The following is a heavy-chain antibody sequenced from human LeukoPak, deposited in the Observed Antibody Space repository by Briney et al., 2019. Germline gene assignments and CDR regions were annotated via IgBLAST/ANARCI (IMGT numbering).Heavy chain of an antibody. Sequence: SETLSLTCTVSGDSISSSYWSWVRQPPGKGLEWIGYMSYSGSSDYAPSLKSRVTISVDRSKNQFSLKLSSVTAADTAVYYCARTDCSSTSCYPDYWGQGTLVTVSS. D-gene: IGHD2-2*01. J-gene: IGHJ4*02. CDR2: MSYSGSS. V-gene: IGHV4-59*12. CDR3: ARTDCSSTSCYPDY. CDR1: GDSISSSY.